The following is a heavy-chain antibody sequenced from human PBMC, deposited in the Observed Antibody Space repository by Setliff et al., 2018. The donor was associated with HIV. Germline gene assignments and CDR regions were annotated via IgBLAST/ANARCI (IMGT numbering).Heavy chain of an antibody. J-gene: IGHJ4*02. CDR2: ISGSGVIT. CDR1: GFSFDDYC. CDR3: AKDPRAAVATICDY. Sequence: GGSLRLSCEASGFSFDDYCMNWVRQAPGKGLEWVSVISGSGVITDYADSVKGRFTISRDNSKNTLYLQMNSLRAEDTAVYYCAKDPRAAVATICDYWGQGTLVTVSS. V-gene: IGHV3-23*01. D-gene: IGHD5-12*01.